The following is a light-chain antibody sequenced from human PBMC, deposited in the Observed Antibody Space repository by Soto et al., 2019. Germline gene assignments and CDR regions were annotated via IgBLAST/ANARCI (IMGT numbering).Light chain of an antibody. J-gene: IGLJ1*01. V-gene: IGLV2-23*01. CDR2: EGS. CDR3: CSYAGSSTSYV. Sequence: LAQPASVSGSPGQSITISCTGTSSDVGSYNLVSWYQQHPGKAPKLMIYEGSKRPSGVSNRFSGSKSGNTASLTISGLQAEDEADYYCCSYAGSSTSYVFGTGTKVTVL. CDR1: SSDVGSYNL.